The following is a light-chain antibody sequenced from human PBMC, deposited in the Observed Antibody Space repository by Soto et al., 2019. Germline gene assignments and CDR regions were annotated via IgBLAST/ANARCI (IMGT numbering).Light chain of an antibody. V-gene: IGLV2-14*01. CDR1: SSDVGGYNY. J-gene: IGLJ1*01. CDR2: DVN. Sequence: QSALTQPASVSGSPGQSITISCTGTSSDVGGYNYVSWYQQHPGKAPKLMIYDVNKRPSGVSNRFSGSKSGNTASLTISGLQAEDEADYYCSSYTGSGTPYVFGPGTKVTVL. CDR3: SSYTGSGTPYV.